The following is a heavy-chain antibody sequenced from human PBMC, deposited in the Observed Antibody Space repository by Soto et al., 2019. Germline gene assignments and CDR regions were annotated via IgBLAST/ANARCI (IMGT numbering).Heavy chain of an antibody. D-gene: IGHD3-10*01. CDR3: ASLVWFGELLQVYYFDY. CDR1: GGSISRNNW. Sequence: PSEPRSVTGAVSGGSISRNNWWSWVRQPPGKGLEWIGEIYHSGSTNYNPSLKSRVTISVDKSKNQFSLKLSSVTAADTAVYYCASLVWFGELLQVYYFDYWGQGTQVTVSS. J-gene: IGHJ4*02. V-gene: IGHV4-4*02. CDR2: IYHSGST.